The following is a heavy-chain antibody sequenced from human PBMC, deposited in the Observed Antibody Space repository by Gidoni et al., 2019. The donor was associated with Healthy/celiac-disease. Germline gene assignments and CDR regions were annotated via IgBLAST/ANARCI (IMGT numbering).Heavy chain of an antibody. J-gene: IGHJ5*02. CDR2: INPNSGGT. D-gene: IGHD6-13*01. CDR1: GYTFTGYY. V-gene: IGHV1-2*05. CDR3: AREYGSKYSSRPFDP. Sequence: QVQLVQSGAEVKKPGASVKVSCKAPGYTFTGYYMHWVRQAPGQGLEWMGRINPNSGGTNYAQKFQGRVTMTRDTSISTAYMELSRLRSDDTFVYYCAREYGSKYSSRPFDPWGQGTLVTVSS.